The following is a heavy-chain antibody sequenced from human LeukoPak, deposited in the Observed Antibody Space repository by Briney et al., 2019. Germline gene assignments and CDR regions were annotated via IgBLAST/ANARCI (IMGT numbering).Heavy chain of an antibody. CDR1: GFTFSSYA. Sequence: GGSLRLSCAASGFTFSSYAMSWVRQAPGKGLEWVSGISGSGGSTYYADSVKGRFTISRDNAKNSLYLQMNSLRAEDTALYYCAKDIAADGEIQLIDYWGQGTLVTVSS. CDR3: AKDIAADGEIQLIDY. CDR2: ISGSGGST. D-gene: IGHD5-18*01. V-gene: IGHV3-23*01. J-gene: IGHJ4*02.